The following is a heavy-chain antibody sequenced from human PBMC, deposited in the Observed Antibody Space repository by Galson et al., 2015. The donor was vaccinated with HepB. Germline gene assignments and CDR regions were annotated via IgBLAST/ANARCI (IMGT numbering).Heavy chain of an antibody. CDR1: GFSLSTSGMC. CDR3: ARNFRLLYYYGMDV. D-gene: IGHD2-2*02. CDR2: IDWDDDK. J-gene: IGHJ6*02. Sequence: PALVKPTQTLTLTCTFSGFSLSTSGMCVSWIRQPPGKALEWLALIDWDDDKYYSTSLKTRLTISKDTSKNQVVLTMTNMDPVDTATYYCARNFRLLYYYGMDVWGQGTTVTVSS. V-gene: IGHV2-70*01.